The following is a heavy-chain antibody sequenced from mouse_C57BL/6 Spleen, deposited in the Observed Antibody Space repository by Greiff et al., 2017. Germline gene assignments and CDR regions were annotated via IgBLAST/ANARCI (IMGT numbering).Heavy chain of an antibody. CDR2: ISSGSSTI. CDR1: GFTFSDYG. V-gene: IGHV5-17*01. Sequence: EVKVVESGGGLVKPGGSLKLSCAASGFTFSDYGMHWVRQAPEKGLEWVAYISSGSSTIYYADTVKGRFTISRDNAKNTLFLQMTSLRSEDTAMFYCARDYAFDDWGQGTTLTAAS. CDR3: ARDYAFDD. D-gene: IGHD1-1*01. J-gene: IGHJ2*01.